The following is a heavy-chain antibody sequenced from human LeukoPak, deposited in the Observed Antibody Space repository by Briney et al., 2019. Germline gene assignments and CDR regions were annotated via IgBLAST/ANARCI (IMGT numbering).Heavy chain of an antibody. CDR1: RGIFSSYG. CDR3: ARGSYSDYIFDY. V-gene: IGHV1-69*05. Sequence: SVRVSCKASRGIFSSYGINWVRQAPGQGLEWMGRIIPMFGATNYAQKFQGRVTVTTDESTSTAYMELSSLRSEDTAVYYCARGSYSDYIFDYCSQGTLVTVSS. CDR2: IIPMFGAT. J-gene: IGHJ4*02. D-gene: IGHD4-11*01.